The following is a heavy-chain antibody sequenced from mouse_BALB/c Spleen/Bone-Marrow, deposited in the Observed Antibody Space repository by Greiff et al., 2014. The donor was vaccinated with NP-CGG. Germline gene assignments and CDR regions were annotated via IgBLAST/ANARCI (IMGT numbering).Heavy chain of an antibody. Sequence: EVQRVESGPELVKPGASVKMSCEASGYTFTSYVIHWVKQKPGQGLEWIGYINPYNDGTKYNEKFKGKATLTSDKSSSTAYMELSSLTSEDSAVYYCARGGYYGTSLYWYFDVWGAGTTVTVSS. D-gene: IGHD1-1*01. J-gene: IGHJ1*01. CDR3: ARGGYYGTSLYWYFDV. CDR2: INPYNDGT. V-gene: IGHV1-14*01. CDR1: GYTFTSYV.